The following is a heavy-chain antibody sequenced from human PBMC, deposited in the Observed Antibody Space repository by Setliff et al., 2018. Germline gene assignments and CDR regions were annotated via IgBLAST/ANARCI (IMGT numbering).Heavy chain of an antibody. CDR2: ISAYNGNT. V-gene: IGHV1-18*01. Sequence: VASVKVSCKASGYTFTSYGISWVRQAPGQGLDWMGWISAYNGNTNYAQKFQGRVTMTTDTSTSTAYMELRSLRSDDTAVYYCARDLDYQYYYDSSGRDAFDIWGQGTMV. CDR3: ARDLDYQYYYDSSGRDAFDI. J-gene: IGHJ3*02. CDR1: GYTFTSYG. D-gene: IGHD3-22*01.